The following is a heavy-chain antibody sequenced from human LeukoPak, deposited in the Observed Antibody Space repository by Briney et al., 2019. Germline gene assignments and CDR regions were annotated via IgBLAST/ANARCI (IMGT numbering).Heavy chain of an antibody. D-gene: IGHD2-2*01. CDR1: GYTFTGYY. Sequence: GASVKVSCKASGYTFTGYYMHWVRQAPGQGLEGMGWINPNSGGTNYAQKFQGWVTMTRDTSISTAYMELSRLRSDDTAVYYCARGADCSSTSCYDDGMDVWGRGTTVTVSS. V-gene: IGHV1-2*04. CDR3: ARGADCSSTSCYDDGMDV. J-gene: IGHJ6*04. CDR2: INPNSGGT.